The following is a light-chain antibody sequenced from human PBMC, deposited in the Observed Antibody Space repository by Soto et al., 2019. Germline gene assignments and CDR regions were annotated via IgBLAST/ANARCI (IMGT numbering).Light chain of an antibody. CDR3: QQYYSYPPCT. CDR2: AAS. V-gene: IGKV1-39*01. J-gene: IGKJ1*01. Sequence: IQMTQSPSSLSASVGDRVPTTCRSSPSIPGYLAWYQQKPGKAPKLLIYAASTRQCGVPARFSGSGSGTDFTLTIRCLQAEDVATYYCQQYYSYPPCTFGQGTKVDIK. CDR1: PSIPGY.